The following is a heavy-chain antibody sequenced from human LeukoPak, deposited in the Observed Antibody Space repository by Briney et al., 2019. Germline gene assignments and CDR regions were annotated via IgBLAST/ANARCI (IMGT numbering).Heavy chain of an antibody. V-gene: IGHV3-30*04. Sequence: GEFLRLSCVASGFSFSDYAMHWVRQAPGKGLEWVAVISADGRDKYYIDSVRGRFTISRDNSKTTVFLQMNSLEVEDTAVYYCATPLTSKWSSSWYSGHFDYWGQGALVTVSS. CDR2: ISADGRDK. CDR3: ATPLTSKWSSSWYSGHFDY. J-gene: IGHJ4*02. D-gene: IGHD6-13*01. CDR1: GFSFSDYA.